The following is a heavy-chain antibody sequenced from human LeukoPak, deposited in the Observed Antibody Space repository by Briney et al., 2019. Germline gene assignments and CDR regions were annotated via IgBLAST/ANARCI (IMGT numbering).Heavy chain of an antibody. V-gene: IGHV1-18*01. D-gene: IGHD2-2*01. CDR3: AITTYCSSTSCYWRRFDP. Sequence: ASVKVSCKASGYTFTSYGISWVRQAPGQGLEWMGWISAYNGNTNYAQKLQGRVTMTTDTSTSTAYMELRSLRSDDTAVYSCAITTYCSSTSCYWRRFDPWGQGTLVTVSS. CDR2: ISAYNGNT. J-gene: IGHJ5*02. CDR1: GYTFTSYG.